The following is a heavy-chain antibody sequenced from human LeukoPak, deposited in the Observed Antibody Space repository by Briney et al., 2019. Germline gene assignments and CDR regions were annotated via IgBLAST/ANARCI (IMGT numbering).Heavy chain of an antibody. J-gene: IGHJ6*02. D-gene: IGHD6-13*01. V-gene: IGHV4-59*12. CDR2: XXXXGST. Sequence: SETLSLTCTVSGGSISNYYWSWIRQPPGKGLXXXXXXXXXGSTNYNPSLKSRVTISVDTSKNQFSLKLSSVTAADTAVYYCARGRVFRQQLSSYYYGMDVWGQGTTVTVSS. CDR3: ARGRVFRQQLSSYYYGMDV. CDR1: GGSISNYY.